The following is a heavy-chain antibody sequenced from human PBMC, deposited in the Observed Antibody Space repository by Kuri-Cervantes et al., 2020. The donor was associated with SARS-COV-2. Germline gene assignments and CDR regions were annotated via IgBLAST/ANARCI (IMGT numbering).Heavy chain of an antibody. CDR2: IYYSGST. V-gene: IGHV4-59*01. D-gene: IGHD4-17*01. CDR3: ARELGLTTVNWFDP. Sequence: SEILSLTCTVSGGSISSYYWSWIRQPPGKGLEWIGYIYYSGSTNYNPPLKSRVTISVDTSKNQFSLKLSSVTAADTAVYYCARELGLTTVNWFDPWGQGTLVTVSS. J-gene: IGHJ5*02. CDR1: GGSISSYY.